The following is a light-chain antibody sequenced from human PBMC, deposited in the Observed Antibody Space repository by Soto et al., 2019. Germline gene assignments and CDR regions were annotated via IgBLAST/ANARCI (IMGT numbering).Light chain of an antibody. CDR3: QKYNSALIT. Sequence: DIQMTQSPSSLSASVGDRVTITCRASQGISNYLAWYQQKPGKVPKLLIYAASTLQSGVPSRFSGSGSGTDFTLTISSLQPEDVATYYCQKYNSALITCGQGTRLEIK. CDR2: AAS. CDR1: QGISNY. V-gene: IGKV1-27*01. J-gene: IGKJ5*01.